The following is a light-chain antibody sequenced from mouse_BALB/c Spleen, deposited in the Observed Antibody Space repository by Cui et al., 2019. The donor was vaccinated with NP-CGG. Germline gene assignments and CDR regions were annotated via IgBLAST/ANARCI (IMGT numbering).Light chain of an antibody. CDR3: ALWYSNHWV. CDR1: YGAVITTNY. Sequence: QAVLTHASSLTTSPGETVTRTCRSSYGAVITTNYANWVQEKPDHLFTGLIGGTNNRPPGVPARFSGSLIGDKAALTITGAQTEDEAIYFCALWYSNHWVFGGGTKLTVL. J-gene: IGLJ1*01. V-gene: IGLV1*01. CDR2: GTN.